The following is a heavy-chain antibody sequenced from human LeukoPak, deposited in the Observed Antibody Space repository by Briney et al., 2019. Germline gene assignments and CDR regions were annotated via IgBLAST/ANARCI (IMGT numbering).Heavy chain of an antibody. CDR2: IWSDGNNR. D-gene: IGHD2-8*02. CDR3: AKDPGASVSGFHMDV. V-gene: IGHV3-30*02. CDR1: GFTFRNYG. J-gene: IGHJ6*03. Sequence: PGGSLRLSCAASGFTFRNYGMHWVRQATGKGLEWVSFIWSDGNNRFYADSVKGRFIISRDNSKNMLYLQMDSLRPEDTALYYCAKDPGASVSGFHMDVWGKGTTVIVSS.